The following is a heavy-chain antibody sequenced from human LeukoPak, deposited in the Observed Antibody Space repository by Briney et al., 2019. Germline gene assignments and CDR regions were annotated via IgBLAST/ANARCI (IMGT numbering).Heavy chain of an antibody. Sequence: SETLSLTCTVSVGSLSTDYWSCTRQPAGKGLECNGYIYYSGSTNYNPSLKSRVTISVDTSKNQFSLKLSSVTAANTAVYYCARGANVLGSWGQGTLVTVSS. D-gene: IGHD2-15*01. CDR3: ARGANVLGS. CDR2: IYYSGST. V-gene: IGHV4-59*01. J-gene: IGHJ4*02. CDR1: VGSLSTDY.